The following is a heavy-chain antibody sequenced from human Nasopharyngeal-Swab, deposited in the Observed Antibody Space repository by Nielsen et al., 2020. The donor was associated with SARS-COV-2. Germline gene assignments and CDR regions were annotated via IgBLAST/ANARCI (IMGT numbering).Heavy chain of an antibody. V-gene: IGHV3-21*01. CDR2: ISTGSSYK. CDR1: GFTFSSYN. D-gene: IGHD2-15*01. CDR3: ARDVGGRDNY. J-gene: IGHJ4*02. Sequence: GEPLKISCAASGFTFSSYNMNWVRQAPGKGLEWVSYISTGSSYKDYTDSVKGRFTISRDNAKNTLYLQMNSLRAEDTAVYYCARDVGGRDNYWGQGALVTVSS.